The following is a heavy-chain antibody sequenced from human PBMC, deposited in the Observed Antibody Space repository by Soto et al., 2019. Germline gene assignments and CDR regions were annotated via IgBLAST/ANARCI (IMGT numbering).Heavy chain of an antibody. CDR2: TTPIFGTA. CDR3: ARGHSLIAVAGPGYFDY. V-gene: IGHV1-69*01. CDR1: GGTFSSYA. J-gene: IGHJ4*02. Sequence: QVQLVQSGAEVKKPGSSVKVSCKASGGTFSSYAISWVRQAPGQGLEWMGGTTPIFGTANDAQKFQGRVTITADHYTSPAYMELSSLRYDDTAVYYCARGHSLIAVAGPGYFDYWGQGTLVTVSS. D-gene: IGHD6-19*01.